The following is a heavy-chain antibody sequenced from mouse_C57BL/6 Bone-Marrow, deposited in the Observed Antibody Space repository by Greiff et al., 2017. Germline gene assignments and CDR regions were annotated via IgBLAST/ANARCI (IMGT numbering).Heavy chain of an antibody. CDR3: ARGAY. V-gene: IGHV1-80*01. CDR1: GYAFSSYW. Sequence: QVQLKQSGAELVKPGASVKISCKASGYAFSSYWMNWVKQRPGKSLEWIGQIYPGDGDTNYNGKFNGKATLTADNTTSTSYMQLSSLTSDDSAVYFCARGAYWGQGTLVTVSA. CDR2: IYPGDGDT. J-gene: IGHJ3*01.